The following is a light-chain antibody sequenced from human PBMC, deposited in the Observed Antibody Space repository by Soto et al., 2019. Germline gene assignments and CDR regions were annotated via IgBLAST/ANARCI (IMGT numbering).Light chain of an antibody. CDR2: GAS. V-gene: IGKV3-20*01. CDR3: QQYGSSYPWT. Sequence: EIVLTQSPSTLSLAPVDSSTLSFSATRSVSSYLAWYQQKPGQAPRLLIYGASSRATGIPDRFSGSGSGTDFTLTIRRLEPEDFAVYYCQQYGSSYPWTFGQGTKVDIK. CDR1: RSVSSY. J-gene: IGKJ1*01.